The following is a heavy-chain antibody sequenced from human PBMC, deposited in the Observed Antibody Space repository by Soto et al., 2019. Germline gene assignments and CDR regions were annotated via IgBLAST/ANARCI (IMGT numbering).Heavy chain of an antibody. J-gene: IGHJ4*02. V-gene: IGHV1-2*02. CDR1: GYTFTGYY. Sequence: ASVKVSCKAFGYTFTGYYMHWVRQDPGQGLEWMGWINPNSGGTDYAQKFQGRVTMTRDTSISTASMELSRLGSDDTPVYYCARALVNRPGMANAIDYWGKGTPVTVS. D-gene: IGHD6-13*01. CDR3: ARALVNRPGMANAIDY. CDR2: INPNSGGT.